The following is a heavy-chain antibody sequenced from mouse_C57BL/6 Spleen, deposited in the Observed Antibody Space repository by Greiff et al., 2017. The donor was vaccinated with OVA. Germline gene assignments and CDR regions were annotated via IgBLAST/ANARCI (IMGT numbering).Heavy chain of an antibody. Sequence: EVQLQQSGAELVRPGASVKLSCTASGFNIKDYYMHWVKQRPEQGLEWIGRIDPEDGDTEYAPKFQGKATMTADTSSNTAYLQLSSLTSEDTAVYYCTIYYAPAGYYFDYWGQGTTLTVSS. V-gene: IGHV14-1*01. D-gene: IGHD2-1*01. J-gene: IGHJ2*01. CDR3: TIYYAPAGYYFDY. CDR1: GFNIKDYY. CDR2: IDPEDGDT.